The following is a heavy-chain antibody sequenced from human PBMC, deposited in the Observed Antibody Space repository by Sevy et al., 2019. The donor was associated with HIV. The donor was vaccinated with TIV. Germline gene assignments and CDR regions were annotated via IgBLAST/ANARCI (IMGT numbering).Heavy chain of an antibody. CDR3: AKDYYGSGSYYMLFY. J-gene: IGHJ4*02. CDR2: ISYDGSNK. CDR1: GFTFSSYG. Sequence: GGSLRLSCAASGFTFSSYGMHWVRQAPGKGLEWVAVISYDGSNKYYADSVKGRFTISRDNSKNTLYLQMNSLRAEDKAVYYCAKDYYGSGSYYMLFYWGQGTLVTVSS. D-gene: IGHD3-10*01. V-gene: IGHV3-30*18.